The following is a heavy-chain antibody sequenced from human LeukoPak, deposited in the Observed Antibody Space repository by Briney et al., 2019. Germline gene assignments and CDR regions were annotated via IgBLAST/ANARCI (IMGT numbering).Heavy chain of an antibody. CDR3: AKETPPWAVGATTDY. CDR1: GFTFSSYS. J-gene: IGHJ4*02. CDR2: ISSSSSYI. D-gene: IGHD1-26*01. V-gene: IGHV3-21*01. Sequence: PGGSLRLSCAASGFTFSSYSMNWVRQAPGKGLEWVSSISSSSSYIYYADSVKGRFTISRDNAKNSLYLQMNSLRAEDTAVYYCAKETPPWAVGATTDYWGQGTLVTVSS.